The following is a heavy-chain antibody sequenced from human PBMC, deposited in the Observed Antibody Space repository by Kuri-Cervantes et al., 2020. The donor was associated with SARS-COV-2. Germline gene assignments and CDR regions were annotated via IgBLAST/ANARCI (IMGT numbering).Heavy chain of an antibody. Sequence: LRLSCTVSGGSISSGSYYWSWIRQPAGKGLEWIGRIYTSGSTNYNPSLKSRVTMSVDTSKNQFSLKLSSVTAADTAVYCCARALANFWSGSDWYFDLWGRGTLVTVSS. CDR3: ARALANFWSGSDWYFDL. CDR1: GGSISSGSYY. CDR2: IYTSGST. V-gene: IGHV4-61*02. J-gene: IGHJ2*01. D-gene: IGHD3-3*01.